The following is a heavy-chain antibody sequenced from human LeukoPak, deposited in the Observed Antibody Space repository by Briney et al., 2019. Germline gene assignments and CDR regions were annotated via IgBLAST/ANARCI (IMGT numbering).Heavy chain of an antibody. Sequence: EGSLRLSCEGSGFTFRTYWMTWVRQAPGKRLEWVANIKQDGSEKYYVDSVKGRFTISRGNAQNSLYLQMNSLRAEDTAVYYCARPRDSGWSKTWDYWGQGTLVTVSS. CDR2: IKQDGSEK. CDR3: ARPRDSGWSKTWDY. J-gene: IGHJ4*02. V-gene: IGHV3-7*03. CDR1: GFTFRTYW. D-gene: IGHD6-13*01.